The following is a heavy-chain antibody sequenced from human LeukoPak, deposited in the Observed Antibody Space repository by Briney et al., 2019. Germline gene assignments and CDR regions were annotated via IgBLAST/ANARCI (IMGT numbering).Heavy chain of an antibody. CDR2: ISSSSSTI. V-gene: IGHV3-48*01. D-gene: IGHD3-22*01. J-gene: IGHJ3*02. CDR3: ASAGVDITMIVVVMVAFDI. CDR1: GFTFSSYS. Sequence: PGGSLRLSCAASGFTFSSYSMNWVRQAPGKGLEWVSYISSSSSTIYYADSVKGRFTISRDNAKNSLYLQMNSLRAEDTAVYYCASAGVDITMIVVVMVAFDIWGQGTMVTVSS.